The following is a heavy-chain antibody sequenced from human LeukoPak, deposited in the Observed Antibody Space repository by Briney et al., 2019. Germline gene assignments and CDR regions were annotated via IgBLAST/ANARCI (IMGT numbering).Heavy chain of an antibody. Sequence: GGSLRLSCAASGFTFSNYGMHWVRQAPGKGLKWVAFIRYDGITQYYADSVKGRFTISRDDSKNTLHLQMNSLRAEDTAMYYCAKDKLWGEDYFDYWGQGTLVTVSS. CDR3: AKDKLWGEDYFDY. D-gene: IGHD3-16*01. J-gene: IGHJ4*02. CDR1: GFTFSNYG. CDR2: IRYDGITQ. V-gene: IGHV3-30*02.